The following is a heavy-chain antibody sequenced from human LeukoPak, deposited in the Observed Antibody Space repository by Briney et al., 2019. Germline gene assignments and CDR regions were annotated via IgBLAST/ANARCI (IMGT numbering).Heavy chain of an antibody. CDR3: ARSLGYCSGGSCEDY. CDR1: GFTVSSNY. CDR2: IYSGGST. D-gene: IGHD2-15*01. J-gene: IGHJ4*02. Sequence: PGGSLRLSCAASGFTVSSNYMSWVRQAPGKGLEWVSVIYSGGSTYYADSVKGRFTISRDNSKNTLYLQMNSLRAEDTAVYYCARSLGYCSGGSCEDYWGQGTLVTVSS. V-gene: IGHV3-66*01.